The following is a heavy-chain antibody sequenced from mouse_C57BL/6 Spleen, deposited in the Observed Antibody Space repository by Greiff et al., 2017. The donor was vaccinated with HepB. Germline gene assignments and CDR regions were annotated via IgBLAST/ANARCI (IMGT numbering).Heavy chain of an antibody. V-gene: IGHV1-15*01. CDR1: GYTFTDYE. CDR3: TRSYGY. Sequence: VKLVESGAELVRPGASVTLSCKASGYTFTDYEMHWVKQTPVHCLEWIGAIDPETGGTAYNQKFKGKAILTADKSSSTAYMELRSLTSEDSAVYYCTRSYGYWGQGTTLTVSS. J-gene: IGHJ2*01. CDR2: IDPETGGT. D-gene: IGHD1-1*01.